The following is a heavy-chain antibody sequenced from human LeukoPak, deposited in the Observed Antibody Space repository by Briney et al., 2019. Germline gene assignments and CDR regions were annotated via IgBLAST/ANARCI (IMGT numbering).Heavy chain of an antibody. CDR3: ARDRGDYYDSSGYADY. CDR2: IIPIFGIA. Sequence: RASVKVSCKASGGTFSSYAISWVRQAPGQGLEWVGRIIPIFGIANYAQKFQGRVTITADKSTSTAYMELSSLRSEDTAVYYCARDRGDYYDSSGYADYWGQGTLVTVSS. V-gene: IGHV1-69*04. CDR1: GGTFSSYA. D-gene: IGHD3-22*01. J-gene: IGHJ4*02.